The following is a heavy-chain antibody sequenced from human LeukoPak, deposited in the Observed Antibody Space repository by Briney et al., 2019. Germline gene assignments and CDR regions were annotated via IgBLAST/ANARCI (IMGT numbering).Heavy chain of an antibody. V-gene: IGHV4-59*11. J-gene: IGHJ6*03. D-gene: IGHD1-7*01. CDR3: ARSSTGITGTTSYHYYYMDV. CDR2: IYYSGSN. Sequence: SETLSLTCTVSGGSISSHYWSWIRQPPGKGLEWIGYIYYSGSNNYNPSLKSRVTISVDTSKNQFSLKLSSVTAADTAVYYCARSSTGITGTTSYHYYYMDVWGKGTTVTVSS. CDR1: GGSISSHY.